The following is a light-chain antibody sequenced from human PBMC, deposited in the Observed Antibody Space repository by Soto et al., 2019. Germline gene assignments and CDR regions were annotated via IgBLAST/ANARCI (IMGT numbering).Light chain of an antibody. CDR2: GAS. CDR3: QQYGSSPWT. Sequence: ETVLTQSPGTLSLSPGERATLSCRASQTSRSNYLAWYRQTPGQDPRLLIYGASNRATGIADRFSGSGSGKDFTRISSRLEPEDVALYYCQQYGSSPWTFGQGTKVESK. J-gene: IGKJ1*01. CDR1: QTSRSNY. V-gene: IGKV3-20*01.